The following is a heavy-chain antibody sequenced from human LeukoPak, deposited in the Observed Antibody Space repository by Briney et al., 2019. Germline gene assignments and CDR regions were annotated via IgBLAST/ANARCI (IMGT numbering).Heavy chain of an antibody. CDR2: INSDGSST. D-gene: IGHD1-1*01. Sequence: GGSLRLSCAASGFTFSSYWMHWVRQAPGKGLVWVSGINSDGSSTHYADSVKGRFTISRDNAKNTLYLQMNTLRAEDTSVYFCATQLAEGYWGQGTLVTVSS. CDR1: GFTFSSYW. CDR3: ATQLAEGY. V-gene: IGHV3-74*01. J-gene: IGHJ4*02.